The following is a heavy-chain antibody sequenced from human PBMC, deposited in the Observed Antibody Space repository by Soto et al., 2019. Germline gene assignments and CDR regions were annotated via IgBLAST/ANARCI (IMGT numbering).Heavy chain of an antibody. Sequence: SETLSLTCAVSGDSISGGGFSWNWIRQSPGKGLEWIGYIYPSGTSYYNPSLKSRVTISVDKSQNQFSLRLSSMAAADTAVYYCARGHYFGSGSTDWGHGTLLTVSS. D-gene: IGHD3-10*01. J-gene: IGHJ4*01. CDR3: ARGHYFGSGSTD. CDR2: IYPSGTS. V-gene: IGHV4-30-2*06. CDR1: GDSISGGGFS.